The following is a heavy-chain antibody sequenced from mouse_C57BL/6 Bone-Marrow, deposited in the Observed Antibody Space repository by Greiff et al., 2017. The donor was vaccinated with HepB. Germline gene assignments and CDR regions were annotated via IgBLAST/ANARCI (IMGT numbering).Heavy chain of an antibody. J-gene: IGHJ3*01. Sequence: VKLMESGAELVRPGASVTLSCKASGYTFTDYEMHWVKQTPVHGLEWIGAIDPETGGTAYNQKFKGKAILTADKSSSTAYMELRSLTSEDSAVYYCTRSGPMTTVVATPFAYWGQGTLVTVSA. V-gene: IGHV1-15*01. CDR2: IDPETGGT. D-gene: IGHD1-1*01. CDR1: GYTFTDYE. CDR3: TRSGPMTTVVATPFAY.